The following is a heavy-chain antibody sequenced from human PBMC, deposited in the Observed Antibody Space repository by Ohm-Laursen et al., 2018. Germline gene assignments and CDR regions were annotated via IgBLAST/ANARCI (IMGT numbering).Heavy chain of an antibody. CDR2: INQDGSEK. J-gene: IGHJ4*02. CDR1: GFTFSTYW. D-gene: IGHD3-3*01. V-gene: IGHV3-7*04. Sequence: SLRLSCTVSGFTFSTYWMNWFRQAPGKGLESVASINQDGSEKYFVDSVRGRFTIYRDNSKNTLYLQMNSLRAEDTAVYYCAKDLRILRVLEWSCPEIGHWGQGSLVTVSS. CDR3: AKDLRILRVLEWSCPEIGH.